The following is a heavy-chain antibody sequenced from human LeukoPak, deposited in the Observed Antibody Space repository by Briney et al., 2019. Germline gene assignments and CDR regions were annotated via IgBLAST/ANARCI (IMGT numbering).Heavy chain of an antibody. J-gene: IGHJ4*02. D-gene: IGHD6-13*01. CDR2: ISGSGGST. Sequence: GGSLRLSCAASGFTFSSYAMSWVRQAPGKGLEWVSAISGSGGSTYDADSVKGRFTISRDNSKNTLYLQMNSLRAEDTAVYYCAKARIPLSIAAAGTDYWGQGTLVTVSS. CDR3: AKARIPLSIAAAGTDY. CDR1: GFTFSSYA. V-gene: IGHV3-23*01.